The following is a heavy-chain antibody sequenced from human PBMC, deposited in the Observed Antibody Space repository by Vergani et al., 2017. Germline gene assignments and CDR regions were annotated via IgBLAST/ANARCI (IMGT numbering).Heavy chain of an antibody. V-gene: IGHV7-4-1*02. CDR1: GYTFTSYA. CDR3: ARVRLTWXGELFPRYYYGMDV. D-gene: IGHD3-10*01. J-gene: IGHJ6*02. Sequence: QVQLVQSGSELKKPGASVKVSCKASGYTFTSYAMNWVRQTPGQGLEWMGWIKTNTGNPTYAQGFTGRFVFSLDTSVSTAYLQISSLKAEDTAVYYCARVRLTWXGELFPRYYYGMDVWGQGTTVTVSS. CDR2: IKTNTGNP.